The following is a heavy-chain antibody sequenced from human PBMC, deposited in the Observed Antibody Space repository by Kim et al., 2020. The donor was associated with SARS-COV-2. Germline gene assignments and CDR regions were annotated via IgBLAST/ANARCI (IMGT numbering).Heavy chain of an antibody. D-gene: IGHD1-7*01. CDR2: T. V-gene: IGHV4-39*01. J-gene: IGHJ4*02. Sequence: TYYNPSPTGRVSISIDASKNQFSLRLNSVTASDTALYYCARRNYPYYFDSWGQGILVTVSS. CDR3: ARRNYPYYFDS.